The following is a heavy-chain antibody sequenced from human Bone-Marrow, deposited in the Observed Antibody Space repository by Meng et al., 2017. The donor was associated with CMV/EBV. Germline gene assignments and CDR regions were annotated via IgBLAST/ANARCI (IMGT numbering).Heavy chain of an antibody. D-gene: IGHD2-2*01. J-gene: IGHJ4*02. CDR2: ISSSGSTI. CDR1: GFTFSDYY. Sequence: SCAASGFTFSDYYMSCIRQAPGKGLEWVSYISSSGSTIYYADSVKGRFTISSDNAKNSLYLQMNSLRAVDTAVYYCARSFVVVPAALDYWVQGTLVTVSS. CDR3: ARSFVVVPAALDY. V-gene: IGHV3-11*01.